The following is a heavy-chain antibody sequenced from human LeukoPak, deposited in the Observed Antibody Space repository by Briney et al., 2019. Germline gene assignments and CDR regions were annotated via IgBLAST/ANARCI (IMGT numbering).Heavy chain of an antibody. Sequence: GGSLRLSCAASGFTFSSYWMHWVRQAPGKGLVWVSRINSDGSSTSYADSVKGRYTISRDNAKNTLYLQMNSLRAEDTAVYYCAKEGKGATRYYYYYMDVWGKGTTVTISS. CDR2: INSDGSST. D-gene: IGHD1-26*01. V-gene: IGHV3-74*01. J-gene: IGHJ6*03. CDR3: AKEGKGATRYYYYYMDV. CDR1: GFTFSSYW.